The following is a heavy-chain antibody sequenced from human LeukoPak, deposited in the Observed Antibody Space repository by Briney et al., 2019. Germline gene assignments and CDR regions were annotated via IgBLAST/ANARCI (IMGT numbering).Heavy chain of an antibody. V-gene: IGHV3-30*18. CDR3: AKDSTIYYGSGSEFDY. Sequence: PGRSLRLSCAASGFTFSSYGMHWVRQAPGKGLEWVAVISCDGSNKYYADSVKGRFTISRDNSKNTLYLQMNSLRAEDTAVYYCAKDSTIYYGSGSEFDYWGQGTLVTVSS. D-gene: IGHD3-10*01. J-gene: IGHJ4*02. CDR1: GFTFSSYG. CDR2: ISCDGSNK.